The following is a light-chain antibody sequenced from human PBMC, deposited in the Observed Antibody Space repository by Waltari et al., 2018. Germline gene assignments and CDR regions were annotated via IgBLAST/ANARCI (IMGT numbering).Light chain of an antibody. Sequence: DIQMTQSPSTLSASVGDRVTITCRASQSIGDWMAWYQQEPGKAPKLLIYRASTLQSGVPSRLSGSGSGKEFTLTISSLQPDDFGSYYCQYYYLYSRGFGQGTKVEIK. CDR3: QYYYLYSRG. CDR2: RAS. V-gene: IGKV1-5*03. CDR1: QSIGDW. J-gene: IGKJ2*03.